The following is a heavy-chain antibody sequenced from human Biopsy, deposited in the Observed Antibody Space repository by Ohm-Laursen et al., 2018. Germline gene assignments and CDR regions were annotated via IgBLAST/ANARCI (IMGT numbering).Heavy chain of an antibody. J-gene: IGHJ2*01. V-gene: IGHV1-18*01. CDR2: INTRRGDT. Sequence: ASVKVSCKASGYTFSDYILNWVRQAPGQGLEWMGWINTRRGDTNYAQKFQGRVTITRDTSTTTVFMELTSLRSDDTAMYYCARVEDSTRHWYFDLWGRGTQVTVSS. D-gene: IGHD2-2*01. CDR1: GYTFSDYI. CDR3: ARVEDSTRHWYFDL.